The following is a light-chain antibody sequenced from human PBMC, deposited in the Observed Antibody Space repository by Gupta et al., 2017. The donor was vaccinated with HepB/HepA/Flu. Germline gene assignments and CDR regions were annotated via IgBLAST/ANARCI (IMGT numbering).Light chain of an antibody. J-gene: IGLJ3*02. V-gene: IGLV3-21*03. CDR2: DDR. CDR1: NIGSKS. CDR3: QVWDSSSDHPV. Sequence: SSVLTQPPSVSVAPGKTARITCGGNNIGSKSVHWYQQKPGQAPVLVVYDDRDRPSGIPERFSGSNSGNTATLTISRVEAGDEADYYCQVWDSSSDHPVFGGGTKLTVL.